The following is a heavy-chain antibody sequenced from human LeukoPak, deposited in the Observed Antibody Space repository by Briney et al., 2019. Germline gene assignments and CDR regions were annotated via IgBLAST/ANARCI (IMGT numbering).Heavy chain of an antibody. CDR2: IYSGGST. CDR1: GFTVSSNY. V-gene: IGHV3-53*01. Sequence: DPGGSLRLSCAASGFTVSSNYMSWVRQAPGKGLEWVSVIYSGGSTYYADSVKGRFTISRDNSKNTLYLQMNSLGAEDTAVYYCAGLTYYYDSSGYPIDYWGQGTLVTVSS. J-gene: IGHJ4*02. D-gene: IGHD3-22*01. CDR3: AGLTYYYDSSGYPIDY.